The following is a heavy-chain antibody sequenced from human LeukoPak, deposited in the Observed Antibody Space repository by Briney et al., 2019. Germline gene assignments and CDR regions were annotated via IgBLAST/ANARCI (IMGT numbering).Heavy chain of an antibody. D-gene: IGHD3-10*01. CDR2: IYHSGST. J-gene: IGHJ3*02. Sequence: SETLSLTCAVYSGSFSGYYWSWIRQPPGKGLEWIVYIYHSGSTNYNPSLKSRITISVDTSNNQFSLKLSSVTAADTAVYYCARTVWFGGTDAFDIWGQGTMVTVSS. CDR3: ARTVWFGGTDAFDI. CDR1: SGSFSGYY. V-gene: IGHV4-59*01.